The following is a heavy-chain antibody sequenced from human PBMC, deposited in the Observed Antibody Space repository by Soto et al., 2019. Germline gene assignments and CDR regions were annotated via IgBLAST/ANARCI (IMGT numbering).Heavy chain of an antibody. CDR3: ARTYSSGWYDPYYFDY. CDR2: IYHSGST. D-gene: IGHD6-19*01. CDR1: GGSISSSNW. J-gene: IGHJ4*02. V-gene: IGHV4-4*02. Sequence: SETLSLTCAVSGGSISSSNWWSWVRQPPGKGLEWIGEIYHSGSTNYNPSLKSRVTISVDKSKNQFSLKLSSVTAADTAVYYCARTYSSGWYDPYYFDYWGQGTLVTVSS.